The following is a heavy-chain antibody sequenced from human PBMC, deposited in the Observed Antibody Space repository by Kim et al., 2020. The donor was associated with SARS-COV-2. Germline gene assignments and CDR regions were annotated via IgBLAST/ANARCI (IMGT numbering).Heavy chain of an antibody. V-gene: IGHV4-59*01. Sequence: YTPSLKSRVTISVDTSKNQFSLKLSSVTAADTAVYYCARAGGYYYYYMDVWGKGTTVTVSS. J-gene: IGHJ6*03. CDR3: ARAGGYYYYYMDV.